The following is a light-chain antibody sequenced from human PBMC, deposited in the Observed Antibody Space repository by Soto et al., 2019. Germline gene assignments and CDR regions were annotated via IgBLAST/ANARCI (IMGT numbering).Light chain of an antibody. CDR3: QQYNNWPPGT. CDR2: GAS. V-gene: IGKV3-15*01. CDR1: QSVSTK. Sequence: EIVMTQSPATLSVSPGERATLSCRASQSVSTKLAWYQQKPGQAPRLLIYGASTRPTGIPDRFSGSGSGTEFTLTISSLQSEDLALYYCQQYNNWPPGTFGQGTKVDIK. J-gene: IGKJ1*01.